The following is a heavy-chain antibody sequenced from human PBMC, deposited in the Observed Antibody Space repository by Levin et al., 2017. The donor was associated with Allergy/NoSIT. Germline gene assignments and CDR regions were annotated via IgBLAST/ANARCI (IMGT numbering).Heavy chain of an antibody. V-gene: IGHV4-39*01. CDR2: IYYSGST. Sequence: SETLSLTCTVSGGSISSSSHYWGWIRQPPGKGLEWIGSIYYSGSTYYNPSLKSRVTISVDTSKNQFSLNLSSVTAADTAVYYCARHLSLLWFGELLPYYMDVWGKGTTVTVSS. J-gene: IGHJ6*03. D-gene: IGHD3-10*01. CDR3: ARHLSLLWFGELLPYYMDV. CDR1: GGSISSSSHY.